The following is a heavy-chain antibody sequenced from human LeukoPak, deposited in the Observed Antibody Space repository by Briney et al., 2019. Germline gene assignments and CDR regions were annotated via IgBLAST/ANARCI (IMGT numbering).Heavy chain of an antibody. Sequence: PGGSLRLSCAASGFTFSSYAMSWVRQAPGKGLEWVSAIRGSGGSTYYADSVKGRFTISRDNSKNTVYVQMNNLRAEDTAVYYCARHDDYGGNFFDYWGQGTLVTVST. CDR1: GFTFSSYA. CDR2: IRGSGGST. D-gene: IGHD4-23*01. CDR3: ARHDDYGGNFFDY. J-gene: IGHJ4*02. V-gene: IGHV3-23*01.